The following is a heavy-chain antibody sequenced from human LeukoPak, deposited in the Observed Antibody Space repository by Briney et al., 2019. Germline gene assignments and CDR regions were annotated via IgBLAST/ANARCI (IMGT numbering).Heavy chain of an antibody. J-gene: IGHJ4*02. Sequence: RGGSLRPSPETPAFTLSSHTRNSVRHAPRKGLEWVSYFRSWGSPIYYADSVRGRFTISRDNARNSLYLHMTSLSDEDTAVYSCARSPHSLDYWGPGLLVTDPS. CDR3: ARSPHSLDY. CDR1: AFTLSSHT. CDR2: FRSWGSPI. V-gene: IGHV3-48*02.